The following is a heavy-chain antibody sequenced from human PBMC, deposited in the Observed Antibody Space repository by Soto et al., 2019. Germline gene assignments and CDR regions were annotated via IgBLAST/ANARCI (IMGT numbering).Heavy chain of an antibody. CDR3: ATEHYYDNGYYVV. CDR1: GGSISGYY. D-gene: IGHD3-22*01. V-gene: IGHV4-4*07. J-gene: IGHJ4*02. Sequence: PSETXSLTCTFSGGSISGYYWSWIRQPAGERLEWIGRIYTSGTTDFDPSLKGRVTMSVDTSKNQFSLKLTSVTAADTALYYCATEHYYDNGYYVVWGQGTQVTVSS. CDR2: IYTSGTT.